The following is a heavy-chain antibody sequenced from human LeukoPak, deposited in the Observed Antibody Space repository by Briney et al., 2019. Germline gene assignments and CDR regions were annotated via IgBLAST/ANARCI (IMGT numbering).Heavy chain of an antibody. CDR3: ARFERRYSSNY. Sequence: GESLQISCKGSGYSFTSYWIGWVRQMPGKGLEWMGIVYPGDSDTRYSPSFQGQVTISADKSISTAYLQWSSLKASDTAMYYCARFERRYSSNYWGQGTLVTVSS. CDR2: VYPGDSDT. D-gene: IGHD5-18*01. J-gene: IGHJ4*02. CDR1: GYSFTSYW. V-gene: IGHV5-51*01.